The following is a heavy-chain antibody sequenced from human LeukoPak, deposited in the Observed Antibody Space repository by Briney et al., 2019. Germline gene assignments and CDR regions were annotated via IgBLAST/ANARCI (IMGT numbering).Heavy chain of an antibody. D-gene: IGHD3-10*01. J-gene: IGHJ4*02. CDR1: GYTFTGYY. Sequence: ASVKVSCKSSGYTFTGYYIHWVRQAPGQGLEWMGWINPKSGGTNYAQKFQGRVSMTRDTSVNTAYMDLSRLRSNDTAVYYCYLLSGEDPSGKRRAYWGQGTLVTVSS. CDR3: YLLSGEDPSGKRRAY. V-gene: IGHV1-2*02. CDR2: INPKSGGT.